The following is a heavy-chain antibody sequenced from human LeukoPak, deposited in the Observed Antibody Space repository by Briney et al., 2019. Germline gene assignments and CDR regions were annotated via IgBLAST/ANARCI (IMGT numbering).Heavy chain of an antibody. CDR2: ISFSGANS. D-gene: IGHD5-24*01. V-gene: IGHV3-23*01. CDR1: GFTFSDSA. J-gene: IGHJ3*01. Sequence: GGSLRLSCAASGFTFSDSAMTWVRQAPGKGLDWVSLISFSGANSYYADSVKGRFTISRDNSKDTLFLQMNSLRAEDTAVYYCARDIQLSTWGLGTMVTVSS. CDR3: ARDIQLST.